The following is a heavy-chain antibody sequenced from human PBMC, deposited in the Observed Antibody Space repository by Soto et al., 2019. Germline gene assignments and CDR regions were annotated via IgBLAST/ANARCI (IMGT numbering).Heavy chain of an antibody. J-gene: IGHJ4*02. CDR2: IYHSGST. Sequence: PSETLSLTCAVSGGSISSSNWWSWVRQPPGKGLEWIGGIYHSGSTNCNPSLKSRVTISVDKSKNQFSLKLSSVTAADTAVYYCARVGVECSSTSCYDYWGQGTLVTVSS. CDR1: GGSISSSNW. D-gene: IGHD2-2*01. CDR3: ARVGVECSSTSCYDY. V-gene: IGHV4-4*02.